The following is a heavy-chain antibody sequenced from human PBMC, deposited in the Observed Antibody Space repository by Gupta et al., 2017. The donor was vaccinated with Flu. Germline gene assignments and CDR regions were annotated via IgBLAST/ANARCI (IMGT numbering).Heavy chain of an antibody. CDR3: ARDRWEMVVPAAIGGY. D-gene: IGHD2-2*02. Sequence: QVQLVESGGGVVQPGRSLRLSCAASGFTFSSYAMHWVRQAPGKGLEWVAVISYDGSNKYYADSVKGRFTISRDNSKNTLYLQMNSLRAEDTAVYYCARDRWEMVVPAAIGGYWGQGTLVTVSS. CDR2: ISYDGSNK. V-gene: IGHV3-30-3*01. CDR1: GFTFSSYA. J-gene: IGHJ4*02.